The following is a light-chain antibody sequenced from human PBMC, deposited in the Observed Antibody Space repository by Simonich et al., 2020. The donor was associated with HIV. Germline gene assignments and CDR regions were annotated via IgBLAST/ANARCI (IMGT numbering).Light chain of an antibody. J-gene: IGLJ2*01. V-gene: IGLV2-14*03. CDR2: DVT. Sequence: QSALTQPASVSGSPGQSITISCTGTSSDIGGYNYVSWYQRTPGKAPKILIYDVTTRPSWVSNRFSGSKSGNTASLTISGLQAEDEGDYYCSSYKRSITHVVFGGGTKLTV. CDR1: SSDIGGYNY. CDR3: SSYKRSITHVV.